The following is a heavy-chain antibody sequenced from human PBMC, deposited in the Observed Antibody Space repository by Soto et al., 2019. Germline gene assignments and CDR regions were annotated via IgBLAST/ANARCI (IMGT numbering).Heavy chain of an antibody. J-gene: IGHJ6*03. D-gene: IGHD2-2*01. CDR1: GFTFSSYA. V-gene: IGHV3-23*01. CDR2: ISGSGGST. Sequence: AGGSLRLSCAASGFTFSSYAMSWVRQAPGKGLEWVSAISGSGGSTYYADSVRGRFTISRDNSKNTLYLQMNSLRAEDTAVYYCAKEGRVVPAATYYYYMDVWGKGTTVTVSS. CDR3: AKEGRVVPAATYYYYMDV.